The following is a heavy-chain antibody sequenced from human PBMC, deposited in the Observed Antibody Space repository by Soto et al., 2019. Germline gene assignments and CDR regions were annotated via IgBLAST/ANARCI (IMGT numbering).Heavy chain of an antibody. CDR3: ARERLGHTYGFNFLDL. CDR2: ITGSNDYM. D-gene: IGHD5-18*01. Sequence: GGSLRLSCAASGFNFNMHNMNWVRQTPGKGLEWVSSITGSNDYMYYADSVKGRFTISRDNAENLLYLQMNGLRAEDTAVYYCARERLGHTYGFNFLDLWGQGTPVTVSS. CDR1: GFNFNMHN. J-gene: IGHJ5*02. V-gene: IGHV3-21*01.